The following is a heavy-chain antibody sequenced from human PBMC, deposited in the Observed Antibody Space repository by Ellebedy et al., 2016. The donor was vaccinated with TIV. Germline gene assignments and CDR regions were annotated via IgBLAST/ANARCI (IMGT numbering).Heavy chain of an antibody. J-gene: IGHJ4*02. CDR3: ARDEVEDYFDY. Sequence: MPSETLSLTCSVSGVSISDYYWSWIRQPPGQGLEWIGYVYHTGSTNYNPSLRSRVTLAVDTPKNEFSLKLSSVTTADTAIYYCARDEVEDYFDYWGQGLLVTVSS. CDR1: GVSISDYY. CDR2: VYHTGST. V-gene: IGHV4-59*01.